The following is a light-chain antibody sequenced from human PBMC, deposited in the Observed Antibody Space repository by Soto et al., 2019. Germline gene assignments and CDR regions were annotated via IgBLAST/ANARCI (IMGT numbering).Light chain of an antibody. CDR1: QSININ. Sequence: EIGMTQSPATLSVSPGERATLSCRASQSININLAWYQQKPGQAPRLLVYGASTRATGIPASFIGNGSGTEFNLTASSLQPEDFPVYYCKQYNNWPFTFGPGTKVDIK. CDR3: KQYNNWPFT. J-gene: IGKJ3*01. CDR2: GAS. V-gene: IGKV3-15*01.